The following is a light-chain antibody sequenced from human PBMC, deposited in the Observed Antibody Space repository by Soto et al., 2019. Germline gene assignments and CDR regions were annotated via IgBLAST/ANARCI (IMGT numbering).Light chain of an antibody. J-gene: IGKJ3*01. CDR3: QQSYDTLFT. Sequence: DIQMTQSPSSLSASVGDRVTITCRASQSINYLNWYQQKPGKAPKLLIHAASSLQSGVPSRFSGSGSGTDFTLTINSLQPEDVATYYCQQSYDTLFTFGPGTKVDIK. V-gene: IGKV1-39*01. CDR1: QSINY. CDR2: AAS.